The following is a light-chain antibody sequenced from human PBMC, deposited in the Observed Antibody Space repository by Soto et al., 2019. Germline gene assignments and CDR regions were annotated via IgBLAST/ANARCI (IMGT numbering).Light chain of an antibody. CDR2: EVS. V-gene: IGLV2-14*01. CDR1: SSDVGGYKY. Sequence: QPALTQPASVSGSPGQSITISCTGTSSDVGGYKYVSWYQHHPGKAPKLMIYEVSNRPSGVSNRFSGSKSGNTASLTISGLQAEDEADYYCMSYTDSTSLVFGTGTKVTVL. J-gene: IGLJ1*01. CDR3: MSYTDSTSLV.